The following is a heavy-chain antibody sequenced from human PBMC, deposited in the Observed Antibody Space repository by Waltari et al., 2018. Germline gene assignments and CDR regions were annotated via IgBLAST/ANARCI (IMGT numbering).Heavy chain of an antibody. D-gene: IGHD2-15*01. Sequence: QVQLQQWGAGLLKPSETQSLTSDVYGGSFSRSYWSWIRQPPGKGLEWIGEINHSGSTNYNPSLKSRVTISVDTSKNQFSLKLSSVTAADTAVYYCAREASGFDYWGQGTLVTVSS. J-gene: IGHJ4*02. CDR3: AREASGFDY. CDR1: GGSFSRSY. CDR2: INHSGST. V-gene: IGHV4-34*01.